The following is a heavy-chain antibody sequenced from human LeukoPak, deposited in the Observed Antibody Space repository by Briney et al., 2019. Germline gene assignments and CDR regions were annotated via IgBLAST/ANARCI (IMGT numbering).Heavy chain of an antibody. D-gene: IGHD5-18*01. V-gene: IGHV3-30*03. Sequence: GGSLRLSCTLSELTFSGSGMHWVRRAPGKGLEWVALISFDGNSKFYADSVKGRFTISKDNSKNTLYLQMNNLRAEDTAVYYCARKKRVDTDSIMVYYYYAMDVWGQGTTVTVSS. J-gene: IGHJ6*02. CDR2: ISFDGNSK. CDR1: ELTFSGSG. CDR3: ARKKRVDTDSIMVYYYYAMDV.